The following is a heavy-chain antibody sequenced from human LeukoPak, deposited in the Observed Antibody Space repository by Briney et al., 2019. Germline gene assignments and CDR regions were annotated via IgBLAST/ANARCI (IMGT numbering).Heavy chain of an antibody. D-gene: IGHD6-13*01. CDR2: IYYSGST. CDR1: GGSISSSSYY. Sequence: PSETLSLTCTVSGGSISSSSYYWGWIRQPPGKGLEWIGRIYYSGSTYYNPSLKSRVTISVDTSKNQFSLKLSSVTAADTAVYYCARDRYSSSWYIPYYYYYYMDVWGKGTTVTISS. V-gene: IGHV4-39*02. J-gene: IGHJ6*03. CDR3: ARDRYSSSWYIPYYYYYYMDV.